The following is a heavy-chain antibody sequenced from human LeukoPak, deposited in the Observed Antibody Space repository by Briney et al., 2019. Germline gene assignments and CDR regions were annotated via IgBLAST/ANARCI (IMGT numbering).Heavy chain of an antibody. J-gene: IGHJ6*03. D-gene: IGHD3-16*01. CDR3: ARDPGDYDRHCYSYDYLDV. Sequence: VASVKVSCKASGYTFTGYYMHWVRQAPGQGLEWMGRINPNSGGTNYAQKFQGRVTMTRDTAHRPAYTEPSRLGSDDTAVYYCARDPGDYDRHCYSYDYLDVRGKGTTVTVSS. CDR2: INPNSGGT. V-gene: IGHV1-2*06. CDR1: GYTFTGYY.